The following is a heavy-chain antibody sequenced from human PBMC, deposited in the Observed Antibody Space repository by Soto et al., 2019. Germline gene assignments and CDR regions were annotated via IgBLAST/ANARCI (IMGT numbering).Heavy chain of an antibody. CDR1: GGSFSNFG. CDR2: IVPVFGRP. D-gene: IGHD5-12*01. CDR3: AREGSGYNF. V-gene: IGHV1-69*13. Sequence: SVKVSCKASGGSFSNFGISWVRQAPGQGLEWMGGIVPVFGRPNYAQRFRGRLTITADESTSTGYMELISLGSDDTAVYYCAREGSGYNFWGQGTQVTVSS. J-gene: IGHJ4*02.